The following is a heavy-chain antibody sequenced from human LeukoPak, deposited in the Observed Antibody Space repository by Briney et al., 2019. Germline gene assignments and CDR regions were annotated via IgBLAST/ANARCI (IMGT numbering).Heavy chain of an antibody. CDR3: ARAQGGYCSSTSCYVFDY. V-gene: IGHV4-34*01. Sequence: SETLSLTCAVYGGSFSGYYWSWIRQPPGKGLEWIGEINHSGSTNYNPSLKSRVTISVDTSKNQFSLKLSSVTAADTAEYYCARAQGGYCSSTSCYVFDYWGQGTLVTVSS. J-gene: IGHJ4*02. CDR2: INHSGST. D-gene: IGHD2-2*01. CDR1: GGSFSGYY.